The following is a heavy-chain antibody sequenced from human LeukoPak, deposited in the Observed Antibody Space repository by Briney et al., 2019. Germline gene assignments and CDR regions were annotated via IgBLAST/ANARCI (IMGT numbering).Heavy chain of an antibody. D-gene: IGHD2-15*01. CDR3: VRDSAYYYYAMDV. V-gene: IGHV3-48*04. CDR1: GFTFSSYS. J-gene: IGHJ6*02. Sequence: GGSLRLSCAASGFTFSSYSMNWVRQAPGKGLEWVSYISSSSSTIYYADSVKGRFTISRDNANNSLYLQMHSLRAEDTAVYYCVRDSAYYYYAMDVWGRGTTVTVSS. CDR2: ISSSSSTI.